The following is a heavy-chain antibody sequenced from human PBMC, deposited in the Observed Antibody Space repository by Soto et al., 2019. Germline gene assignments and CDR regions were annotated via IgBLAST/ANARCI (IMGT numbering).Heavy chain of an antibody. CDR1: GYTFTNYW. J-gene: IGHJ6*02. CDR3: AASIFYYGMDV. V-gene: IGHV5-51*01. CDR2: IHPDDSDT. Sequence: PGESLKISCKCSGYTFTNYWIGWVRQMPGKGPEWMGIIHPDDSDTKYNPSFQGQVTISADKSITTTYLQWSSLKASDTAIYYCAASIFYYGMDVWGQGTTVTVSS.